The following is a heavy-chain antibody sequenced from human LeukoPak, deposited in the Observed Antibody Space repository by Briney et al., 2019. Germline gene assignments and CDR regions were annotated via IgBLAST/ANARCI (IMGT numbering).Heavy chain of an antibody. D-gene: IGHD5-12*01. CDR2: ISAYNGDT. CDR3: ARAIRRGYTGCDY. J-gene: IGHJ4*02. Sequence: PWASVKVSCKASGYTFTNYGISWVRQAPGQGLEWMGWISAYNGDTNYAQKLQGRVTMTTDTSTSTAYMELRSLRSDDTAVYYCARAIRRGYTGCDYWGQGTLVTVSS. CDR1: GYTFTNYG. V-gene: IGHV1-18*01.